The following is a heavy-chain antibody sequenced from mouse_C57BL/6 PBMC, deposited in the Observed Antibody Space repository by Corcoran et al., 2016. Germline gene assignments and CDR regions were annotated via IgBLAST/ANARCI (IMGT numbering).Heavy chain of an antibody. Sequence: QVQLKQSGTELVRLGASGKLSYKASGYTFTDYYINWVKQRPGQGVEWIARIYPGSGNTYYNAKFKGKATLTAGKSSSTAYMQLSSLTSEDSAVYFCAKWLYDGYSNFDYWGQGTTLTVSS. V-gene: IGHV1-76*01. D-gene: IGHD2-3*01. CDR2: IYPGSGNT. CDR1: GYTFTDYY. CDR3: AKWLYDGYSNFDY. J-gene: IGHJ2*01.